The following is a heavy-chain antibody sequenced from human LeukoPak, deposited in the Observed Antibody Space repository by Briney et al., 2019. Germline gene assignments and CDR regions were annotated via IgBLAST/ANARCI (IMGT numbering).Heavy chain of an antibody. CDR2: INTNTGNP. CDR3: ARDRAPVRLTYYYYGMDV. Sequence: ASVTVSCKASGYTLTSYAMNWVRQAPGQGLEWMGRINTNTGNPTYAQGFTGRFVFSLDTSVSTAHLQISSLKAEDTAVYYCARDRAPVRLTYYYYGMDVWGQGTTVTVSS. V-gene: IGHV7-4-1*02. CDR1: GYTLTSYA. D-gene: IGHD1-1*01. J-gene: IGHJ6*02.